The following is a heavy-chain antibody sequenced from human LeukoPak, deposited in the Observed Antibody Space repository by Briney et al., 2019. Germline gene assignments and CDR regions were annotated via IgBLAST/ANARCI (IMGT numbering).Heavy chain of an antibody. CDR2: ISASGGRT. D-gene: IGHD3-10*01. V-gene: IGHV3-23*01. CDR3: AKDPLGTYGSGSEYFDY. CDR1: GFTFSSHA. J-gene: IGHJ4*02. Sequence: PGGSLRLSCAASGFTFSSHAISWVRQAPGKGLEWVSAISASGGRTYYADSVKGRFTISRDNSKNTLYLQMNSLRAEDTAVYYCAKDPLGTYGSGSEYFDYWGQGTLVTVSS.